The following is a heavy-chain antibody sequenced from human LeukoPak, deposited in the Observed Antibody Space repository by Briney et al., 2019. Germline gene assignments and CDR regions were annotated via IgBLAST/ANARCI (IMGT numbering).Heavy chain of an antibody. V-gene: IGHV4-34*01. Sequence: PSETLSLTCAVYGGSFSGYYWSWIRQPPGKGLEWIGEINHSGSTNYNPSLKSRVTISVDTSKNQFSLKLSSVTAADTAVYYCASFPSGYSNSWTGYWGQGTLVTVSS. J-gene: IGHJ4*02. CDR1: GGSFSGYY. CDR2: INHSGST. CDR3: ASFPSGYSNSWTGY. D-gene: IGHD6-13*01.